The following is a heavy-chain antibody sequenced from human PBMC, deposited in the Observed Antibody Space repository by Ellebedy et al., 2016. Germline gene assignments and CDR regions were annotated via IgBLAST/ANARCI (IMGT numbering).Heavy chain of an antibody. V-gene: IGHV3-74*01. Sequence: GESLKISCAASGFTFSSYWMHWVRQAPGKGLVWVSRINSDGSSTSYADSVKGRFTISRDNAKNTLYLQMNSLRAEDTAVYYCSVPAATKPFDYWGQGTLVTVSS. CDR1: GFTFSSYW. J-gene: IGHJ4*02. CDR3: SVPAATKPFDY. D-gene: IGHD2-2*01. CDR2: INSDGSST.